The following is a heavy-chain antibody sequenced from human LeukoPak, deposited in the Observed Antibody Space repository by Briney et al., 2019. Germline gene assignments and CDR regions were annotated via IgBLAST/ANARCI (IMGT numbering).Heavy chain of an antibody. J-gene: IGHJ4*02. CDR3: TTVSIYCSSTSCSPAYFDY. CDR1: GFTFSNAW. CDR2: IKSKTDGGTT. D-gene: IGHD2-2*01. Sequence: GGSLRLSCAASGFTFSNAWMSWVRQAPGKGLEWVGRIKSKTDGGTTDYAAPVKGRFTISRDDSKNTLYLQMNSLKTEDTAVYYCTTVSIYCSSTSCSPAYFDYWGQGTLVIVSS. V-gene: IGHV3-15*01.